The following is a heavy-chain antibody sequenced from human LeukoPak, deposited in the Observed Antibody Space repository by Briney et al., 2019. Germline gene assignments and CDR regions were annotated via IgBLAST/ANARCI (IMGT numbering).Heavy chain of an antibody. CDR3: AKDLSV. J-gene: IGHJ6*02. CDR1: GFTFTTYA. Sequence: GGSLRLSCAASGFTFTTYAMHWVRQAPGKGLEWVAVISYDGSNKYYADSVKGRFTISRDNSKNTLYLQMSSLRAEDTAVYYCAKDLSVWGQGTTVTVSS. V-gene: IGHV3-30*04. CDR2: ISYDGSNK.